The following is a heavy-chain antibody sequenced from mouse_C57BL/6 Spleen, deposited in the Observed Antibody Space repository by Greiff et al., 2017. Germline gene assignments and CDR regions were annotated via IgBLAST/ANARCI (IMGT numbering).Heavy chain of an antibody. V-gene: IGHV3-6*01. D-gene: IGHD2-4*01. Sequence: EVQLQQSGPGLVKPSQSLSLTCSVTGYSITSGYYWNWIRQFPGNKLEWMGFISYDGSNNYNPPLKNRISITRDTSKNQFFLKLNSVTTEDTATYYCASYYDYFLDYWGQGTTLTVSS. CDR2: ISYDGSN. J-gene: IGHJ2*01. CDR3: ASYYDYFLDY. CDR1: GYSITSGYY.